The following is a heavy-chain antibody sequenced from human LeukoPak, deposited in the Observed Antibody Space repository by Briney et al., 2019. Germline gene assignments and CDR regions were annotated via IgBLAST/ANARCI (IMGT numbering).Heavy chain of an antibody. CDR1: GGTFSSYA. V-gene: IGHV1-69*04. D-gene: IGHD3-22*01. J-gene: IGHJ5*02. CDR3: ARGLALYYGSSGYGNNWFDP. Sequence: ASVKVSCKASGGTFSSYAISWVRQAPGQGLEWMGRIIPILGIANYAQKFQGRVTITADKSTSTAYMELSSLRSEDTAVYYCARGLALYYGSSGYGNNWFDPWGQGTLVTVSS. CDR2: IIPILGIA.